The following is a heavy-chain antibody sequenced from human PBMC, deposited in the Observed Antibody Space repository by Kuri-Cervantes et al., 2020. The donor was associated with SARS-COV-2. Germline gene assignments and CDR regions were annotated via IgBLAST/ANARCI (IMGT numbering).Heavy chain of an antibody. CDR3: ARGSPRGYSSSPTRRNWFDP. CDR2: INHSGST. CDR1: GGSFSGYY. J-gene: IGHJ5*02. V-gene: IGHV4-34*01. D-gene: IGHD6-13*01. Sequence: GSLRLSCAVYGGSFSGYYWNWIRQPPGKGLEWIGEINHSGSTNYNPSLKSRVTISVDTSKNQFSLKLSSMTAAGTAVYYCARGSPRGYSSSPTRRNWFDPWGQGTLVTVSS.